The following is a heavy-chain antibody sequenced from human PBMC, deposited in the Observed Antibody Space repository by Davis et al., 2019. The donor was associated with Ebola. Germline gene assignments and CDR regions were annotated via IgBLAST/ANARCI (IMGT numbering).Heavy chain of an antibody. D-gene: IGHD1-1*01. CDR3: ARGGIEPVDY. CDR1: GFTFSSFW. J-gene: IGHJ4*02. V-gene: IGHV3-74*01. CDR2: INPDASTT. Sequence: GESLKISCEASGFTFSSFWMHWVRQAPGKGLVWVSRINPDASTTNYADSVKGRFTISRDSAENTLYLQMNSLGVDDAAVYYCARGGIEPVDYWGQGTLVTVSS.